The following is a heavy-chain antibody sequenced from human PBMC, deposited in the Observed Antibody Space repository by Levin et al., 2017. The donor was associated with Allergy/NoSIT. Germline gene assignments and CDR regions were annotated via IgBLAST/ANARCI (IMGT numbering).Heavy chain of an antibody. CDR3: AREFNT. J-gene: IGHJ3*01. CDR2: IDPSGGST. V-gene: IGHV1-46*01. Sequence: GESLKISCKASGYTFSSYYIHWVRQAPGQGLEWMGVIDPSGGSTRYAQKFQGRVTMTRDTSTSTVYMDLTSLRSEDTAVYFCAREFNTWGQGTMVTVSS. CDR1: GYTFSSYY.